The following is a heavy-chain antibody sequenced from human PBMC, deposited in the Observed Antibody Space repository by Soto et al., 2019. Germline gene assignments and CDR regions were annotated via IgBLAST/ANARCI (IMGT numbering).Heavy chain of an antibody. CDR3: AKDRLGGNFDY. CDR2: ISCTGSST. J-gene: IGHJ4*02. CDR1: GFTFSSYA. Sequence: GGSLRLSCAASGFTFSSYAMHWVRQAPGKGLEWVATISCTGSSTYYADSVKGRFTISRDNSKNTLYLQMNSLRVEDTAVYYCAKDRLGGNFDYWGQGTQVTVSS. V-gene: IGHV3-23*01.